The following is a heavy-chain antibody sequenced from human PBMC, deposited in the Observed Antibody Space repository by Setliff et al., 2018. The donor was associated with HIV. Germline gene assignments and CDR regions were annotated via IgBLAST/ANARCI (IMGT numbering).Heavy chain of an antibody. CDR3: ARRRWELLKRGAAFDI. D-gene: IGHD1-26*01. CDR2: INHSGST. J-gene: IGHJ3*02. Sequence: SETLSLTCAVYNGSFSGYYWTWIRQPPGKGLEWIGEINHSGSTNYNPSLKSRVTISIQTSKNQFSLKLTSVTAADTAVYYCARRRWELLKRGAAFDIWGQGTMVTVSS. CDR1: NGSFSGYY. V-gene: IGHV4-34*01.